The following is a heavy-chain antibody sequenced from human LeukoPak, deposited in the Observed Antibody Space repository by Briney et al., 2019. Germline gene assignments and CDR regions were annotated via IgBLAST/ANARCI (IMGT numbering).Heavy chain of an antibody. V-gene: IGHV4-38-2*02. CDR2: IYHGGST. J-gene: IGHJ5*02. Sequence: PSETLSLTCTVSAYSISSGYYWGWIRQPPGVGLEWIGTIYHGGSTFYNPSLKSRVTISVDKSKNQFSLKLSSVTAADTAVYYCARSTITMVRGENWFDPWAREPWSPSPQ. CDR1: AYSISSGYY. CDR3: ARSTITMVRGENWFDP. D-gene: IGHD3-10*01.